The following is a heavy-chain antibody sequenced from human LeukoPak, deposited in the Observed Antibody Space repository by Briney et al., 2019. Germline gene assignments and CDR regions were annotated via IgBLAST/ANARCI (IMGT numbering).Heavy chain of an antibody. D-gene: IGHD2-15*01. CDR1: GGSISSYY. Sequence: KPSETLSLTCTVSGGSISSYYWSWIRQPPGKGLEWIGYIYYSGSTNYNPSLKSRVTISVDTSKNQFSLKLSSVTAADTAVYYCAKDKVNWYFDLWGRGTLATVSS. V-gene: IGHV4-59*01. CDR2: IYYSGST. CDR3: AKDKVNWYFDL. J-gene: IGHJ2*01.